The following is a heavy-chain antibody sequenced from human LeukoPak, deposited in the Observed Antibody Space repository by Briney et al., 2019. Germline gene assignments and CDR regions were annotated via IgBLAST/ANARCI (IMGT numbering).Heavy chain of an antibody. J-gene: IGHJ4*02. Sequence: GGSLRLSCAASGFTFSSYAMSWVRQAPGKGLEWVSAISGSGGSTYYADSVKGRFTISRDNSKNTLYLQMNSLGAEDTAVYYCAKVRFGVTARYYFDYWGQGTLVTVSS. V-gene: IGHV3-23*01. CDR3: AKVRFGVTARYYFDY. D-gene: IGHD3-10*01. CDR2: ISGSGGST. CDR1: GFTFSSYA.